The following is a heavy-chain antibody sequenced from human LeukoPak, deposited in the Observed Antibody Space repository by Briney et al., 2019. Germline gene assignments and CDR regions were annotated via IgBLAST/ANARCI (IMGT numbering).Heavy chain of an antibody. CDR1: GDSLSSGGNY. CDR2: IYYSGST. J-gene: IGHJ4*02. CDR3: ARWGNSGYASGYFDY. Sequence: PSETLSLTCTVSGDSLSSGGNYWSWLRQHPGKGLEWIGYIYYSGSTYYNPSLKSRLTTSVDTSKNHFSLKLSSVTAADTAMYYCARWGNSGYASGYFDYWGQGTLVTVSS. V-gene: IGHV4-31*03. D-gene: IGHD5-12*01.